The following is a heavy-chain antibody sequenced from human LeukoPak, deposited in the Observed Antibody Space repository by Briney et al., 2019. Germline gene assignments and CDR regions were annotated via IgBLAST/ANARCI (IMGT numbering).Heavy chain of an antibody. CDR2: IKQGGSEK. J-gene: IGHJ4*02. D-gene: IGHD5-12*01. CDR1: GFTFDKYW. CDR3: ARLRRGYSGHEYYFDY. V-gene: IGHV3-7*01. Sequence: GGSLRLSCAVSGFTFDKYWMSWVRQPPGKGLEWVANIKQGGSEKHYADSVKGRCTISRDSANTSLYLQLDSLRPEDTAIYYCARLRRGYSGHEYYFDYWGQGSRVTVSS.